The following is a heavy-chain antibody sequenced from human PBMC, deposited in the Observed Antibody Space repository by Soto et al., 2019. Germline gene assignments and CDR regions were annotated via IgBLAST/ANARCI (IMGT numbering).Heavy chain of an antibody. Sequence: GGSLRLSCAAAGFTFSSYSMNWVRQAPGKGLEWVAVISYDGSNKYYADSVKGRFTISRDNSKNTLYLQMNSLRAEDTAVYYCAKDMSVAGARDYYGMDVWGQGTTVTVSS. CDR2: ISYDGSNK. D-gene: IGHD6-19*01. CDR3: AKDMSVAGARDYYGMDV. J-gene: IGHJ6*02. V-gene: IGHV3-30*18. CDR1: GFTFSSYS.